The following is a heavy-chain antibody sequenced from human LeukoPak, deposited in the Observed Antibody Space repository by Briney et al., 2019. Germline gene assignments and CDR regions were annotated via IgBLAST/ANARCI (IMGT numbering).Heavy chain of an antibody. Sequence: GGSLRLSCTVSGFPFRRYWMSWVRQAPGKGLEWVANIKEDGNEQYYVDSVEGRFTLSRDNAKNSLYLQMNSLRVEDTAVYYCVRDGEGRKGSDCWGQGTLVTVSS. CDR1: GFPFRRYW. V-gene: IGHV3-7*01. CDR2: IKEDGNEQ. D-gene: IGHD3-10*01. J-gene: IGHJ4*02. CDR3: VRDGEGRKGSDC.